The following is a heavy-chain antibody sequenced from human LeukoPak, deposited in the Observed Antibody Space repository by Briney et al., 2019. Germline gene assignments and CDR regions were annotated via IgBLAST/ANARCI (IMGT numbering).Heavy chain of an antibody. Sequence: GGSLRLSCTASGFTFGDYAMSWVRQAPGKGLEWVGFIRSKAYGGTTEYAASVKGRFIISRDDSKSIAYLQMNSLKTEDTAVYYCTRARYYDSSGVYYFDYSGQGTLVTVSS. CDR3: TRARYYDSSGVYYFDY. J-gene: IGHJ4*02. CDR2: IRSKAYGGTT. D-gene: IGHD3-22*01. V-gene: IGHV3-49*04. CDR1: GFTFGDYA.